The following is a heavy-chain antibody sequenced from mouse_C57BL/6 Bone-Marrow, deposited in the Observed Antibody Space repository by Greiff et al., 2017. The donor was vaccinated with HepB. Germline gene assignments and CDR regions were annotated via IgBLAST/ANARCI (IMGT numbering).Heavy chain of an antibody. CDR2: IFPGDGDT. Sequence: QVQLQQSGPELVKPGASVKISCKASGYAFSSPWMNWVKQRPGKGLEGIGRIFPGDGDTNYNGKFKGKATLTADKSSSTAYMQLSSLTSEDSAVYFCAVYGNYDYWGQGTTLTVSS. J-gene: IGHJ2*01. CDR3: AVYGNYDY. D-gene: IGHD2-1*01. V-gene: IGHV1-82*01. CDR1: GYAFSSPW.